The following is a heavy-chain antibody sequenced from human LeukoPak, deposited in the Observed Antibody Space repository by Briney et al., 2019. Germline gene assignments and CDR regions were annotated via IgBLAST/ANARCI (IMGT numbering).Heavy chain of an antibody. CDR1: GYTFTAYY. D-gene: IGHD1-1*01. V-gene: IGHV1-2*02. Sequence: ASVKVSCKTSGYTFTAYYMHWVRQAPGQGLEWMGWINPNTGGTNYAQKFQGRVTMTRDTSINTAYMDLNRLKSDDTAVYYCARVNWAGNGIDYWGQGTLVTVSS. CDR3: ARVNWAGNGIDY. J-gene: IGHJ4*02. CDR2: INPNTGGT.